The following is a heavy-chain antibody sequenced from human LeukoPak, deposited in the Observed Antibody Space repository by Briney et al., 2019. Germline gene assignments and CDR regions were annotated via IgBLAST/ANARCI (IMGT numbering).Heavy chain of an antibody. V-gene: IGHV3-7*01. CDR1: GFTFSRYW. D-gene: IGHD2-8*01. J-gene: IGHJ4*02. CDR3: ARLKDDDTKFDY. Sequence: PGGSLRLSCVGSGFTFSRYWMSWVRQAPGKGLAWVATIKYGGSQTYYVDSVKGRFTISRDDAKNSLFLQMSSLRVEDTAVYYCARLKDDDTKFDYWGQATLVTVSS. CDR2: IKYGGSQT.